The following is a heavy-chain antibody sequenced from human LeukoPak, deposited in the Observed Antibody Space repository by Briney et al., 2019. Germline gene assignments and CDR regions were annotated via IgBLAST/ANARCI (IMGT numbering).Heavy chain of an antibody. V-gene: IGHV3-49*03. CDR1: GFTFGDYA. J-gene: IGHJ4*02. CDR3: TRGGGLLWFGELCTIDY. CDR2: IRSKAYGGTT. Sequence: GRSLRPSCTASGFTFGDYAMSWFRQAPGKGLEWVGFIRSKAYGGTTEYAASVKRRFTISRNDSKSIAYLQMNSLKTEDTAVYYCTRGGGLLWFGELCTIDYWGQGTLVTVSS. D-gene: IGHD3-10*01.